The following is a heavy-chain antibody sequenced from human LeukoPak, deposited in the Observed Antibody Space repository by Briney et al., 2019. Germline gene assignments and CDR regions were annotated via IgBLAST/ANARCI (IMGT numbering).Heavy chain of an antibody. CDR1: GFTFSSNW. CDR3: VRDLGGRSGH. J-gene: IGHJ4*02. CDR2: INEDGSTT. V-gene: IGHV3-74*01. Sequence: GGSLRLSCAASGFTFSSNWMHWVRQAPGKGLVWVSRINEDGSTTNYADSVKGRSTIFRDNAKNTLYLQMNSLRAEGTAVYYCVRDLGGRSGHWGQGTLVTVSS. D-gene: IGHD1-26*01.